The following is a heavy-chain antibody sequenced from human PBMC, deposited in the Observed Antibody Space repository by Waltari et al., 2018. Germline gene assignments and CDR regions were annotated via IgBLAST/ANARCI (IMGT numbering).Heavy chain of an antibody. CDR2: ISSSSSTI. J-gene: IGHJ4*02. CDR3: AGAYGSGSLNYFDY. CDR1: GFTFSSYS. V-gene: IGHV3-48*01. Sequence: EVQLVESGGGLVQPGGSLRLSCAASGFTFSSYSMNWVRQAPGKGLEWVSYISSSSSTIYYADSVKGRFTISRDNAKNSLYLQMNSLRAEDTAVYYCAGAYGSGSLNYFDYWGQGTLVTVSS. D-gene: IGHD3-10*01.